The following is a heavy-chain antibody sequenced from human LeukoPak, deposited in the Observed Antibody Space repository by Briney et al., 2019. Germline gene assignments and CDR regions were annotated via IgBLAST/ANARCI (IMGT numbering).Heavy chain of an antibody. V-gene: IGHV4-4*09. J-gene: IGHJ4*02. CDR1: GGSISSYY. CDR3: ARLNSGYDWSQFFDY. Sequence: SETLSLTCTVSGGSISSYYWSWIRQPPGKGLEWIGYIYTSGSTNYNPSLKSRVTISVDTSKNQFSLKLSSVTAADTAVYYCARLNSGYDWSQFFDYWGQGTLVTVSS. D-gene: IGHD5-12*01. CDR2: IYTSGST.